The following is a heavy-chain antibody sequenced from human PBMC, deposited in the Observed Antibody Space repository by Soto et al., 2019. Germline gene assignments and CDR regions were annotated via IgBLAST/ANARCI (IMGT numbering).Heavy chain of an antibody. J-gene: IGHJ4*02. V-gene: IGHV4-31*03. D-gene: IGHD3-22*01. CDR1: GGSISSGGYY. CDR2: IYFSGST. Sequence: SSETLSLTCTVSGGSISSGGYYWGWIRQHPGKGLEWIGYIYFSGSTYCNPSLKSRVTISVDTSNNQFSLKLSSVTAADTAVYYCAGSVYDSSGNYFASWGQGSLVTVSS. CDR3: AGSVYDSSGNYFAS.